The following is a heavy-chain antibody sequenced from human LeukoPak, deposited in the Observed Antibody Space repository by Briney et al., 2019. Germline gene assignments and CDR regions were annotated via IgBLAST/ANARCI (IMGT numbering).Heavy chain of an antibody. CDR2: IWYDGSNK. CDR3: ARDWGVVTAIEYYFGY. V-gene: IGHV3-33*01. D-gene: IGHD2-21*02. J-gene: IGHJ4*02. Sequence: GGSLRLSCAASGFTFSSYGMHWVRQAPGKGLEWVAVIWYDGSNKYYADSVKGRFTISRDNSKNTLYLQMNSLRAEDTAVYYCARDWGVVTAIEYYFGYWGQGTLVTVSS. CDR1: GFTFSSYG.